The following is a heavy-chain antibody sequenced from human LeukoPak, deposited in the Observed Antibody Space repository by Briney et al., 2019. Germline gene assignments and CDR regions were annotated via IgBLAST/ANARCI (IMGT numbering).Heavy chain of an antibody. D-gene: IGHD2-15*01. V-gene: IGHV6-1*01. Sequence: SQTLSLTCAISGDSVSSKSTAWNWIRQSPSRGLEWLGRTYYRSKWYNDCAVSVKSRITVNPDTSKNQFSLQLSSVTPEDTAVYYCAKGYCSGDSCYHFDYWGQGTLVTVSS. CDR1: GDSVSSKSTA. CDR3: AKGYCSGDSCYHFDY. CDR2: TYYRSKWYN. J-gene: IGHJ4*02.